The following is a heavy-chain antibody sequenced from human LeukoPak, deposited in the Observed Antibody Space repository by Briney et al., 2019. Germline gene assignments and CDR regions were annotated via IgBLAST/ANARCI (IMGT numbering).Heavy chain of an antibody. Sequence: ASVKVSCKASGYIFTDYYLHWVRQAPGQGLEWMGWINPNSGGTNFAQKFQGRVIMTRDTSISTAFMELSRLRSDDTAVYYCARRGPSAGMYGMDVWGQGTTVTVSS. V-gene: IGHV1-2*02. CDR2: INPNSGGT. CDR3: ARRGPSAGMYGMDV. J-gene: IGHJ6*02. CDR1: GYIFTDYY. D-gene: IGHD6-13*01.